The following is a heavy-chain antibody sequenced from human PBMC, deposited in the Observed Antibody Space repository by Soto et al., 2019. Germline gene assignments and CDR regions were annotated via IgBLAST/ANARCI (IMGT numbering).Heavy chain of an antibody. J-gene: IGHJ3*02. CDR1: GFTFSSYS. D-gene: IGHD3-22*01. Sequence: EVQLVESGGGLVKPGGSLRLSCAASGFTFSSYSMNWVRQAPGKGLEWVSSISSSSSYIFYADSVKGRFTISRDNAKNSLYLQMNSLRAEATAVYYCARGYHYYDRSGYDKWDAFDIWGQGTMVTVSS. V-gene: IGHV3-21*01. CDR2: ISSSSSYI. CDR3: ARGYHYYDRSGYDKWDAFDI.